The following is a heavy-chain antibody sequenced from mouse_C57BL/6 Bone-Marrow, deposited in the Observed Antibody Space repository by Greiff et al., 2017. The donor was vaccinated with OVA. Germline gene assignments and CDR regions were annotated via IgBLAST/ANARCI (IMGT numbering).Heavy chain of an antibody. V-gene: IGHV1-69*01. CDR2: IDPSDSYT. Sequence: QVQLQQPGAELVMPGASVKLSCKASGYTFTSYWMHWVKQRPGQGLEWIGEIDPSDSYTNYNQKFKGKATLTSDTSSSTAYMQLSSLTSEDSAIYFCARRGGVVALYYAMDYWGQGTSVTVSS. CDR1: GYTFTSYW. D-gene: IGHD1-1*01. CDR3: ARRGGVVALYYAMDY. J-gene: IGHJ4*01.